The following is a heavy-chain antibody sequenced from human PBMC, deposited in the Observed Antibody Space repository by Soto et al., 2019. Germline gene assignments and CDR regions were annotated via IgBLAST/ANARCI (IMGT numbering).Heavy chain of an antibody. V-gene: IGHV1-18*01. J-gene: IGHJ6*02. Sequence: ASVKVSCKASGYTFTNYDICWVRQAPGQGLEWLGWISGYNGNRNYAQKFQGRVTMATDTSTSTVYMELRSLRSDDTAVYYCARGRYCSSITCDKKYGMDVWGQGTTVTVSS. CDR2: ISGYNGNR. CDR1: GYTFTNYD. CDR3: ARGRYCSSITCDKKYGMDV. D-gene: IGHD2-2*01.